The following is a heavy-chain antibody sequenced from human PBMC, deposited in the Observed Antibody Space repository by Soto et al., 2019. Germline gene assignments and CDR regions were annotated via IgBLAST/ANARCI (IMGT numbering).Heavy chain of an antibody. J-gene: IGHJ4*02. CDR2: IWYDGSNK. CDR3: ARDPRTAAPARYYFAY. D-gene: IGHD6-6*01. V-gene: IGHV3-33*01. Sequence: SLRVSCAASEFTFSSYGMHWVRQAPGKGLEWVAVIWYDGSNKYYADSVKDRFTISRDNSKNTLYLQMNSLRAEDTAVYYCARDPRTAAPARYYFAYWGQGTLVTVSS. CDR1: EFTFSSYG.